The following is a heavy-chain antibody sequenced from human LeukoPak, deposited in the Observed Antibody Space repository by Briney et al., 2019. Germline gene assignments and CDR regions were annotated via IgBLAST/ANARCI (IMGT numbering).Heavy chain of an antibody. D-gene: IGHD1-1*01. V-gene: IGHV4-34*01. CDR1: GGSFSGYY. CDR2: INHSGST. Sequence: PSETLSLTCAVYGGSFSGYYWSWIRQPPGKGLEWIGEINHSGSTNYNPSLKSRVTISVDTSKNQFPLKLSSVTAADTAVYYCARAPTSRTLDYWGQGTLVTVSS. CDR3: ARAPTSRTLDY. J-gene: IGHJ4*02.